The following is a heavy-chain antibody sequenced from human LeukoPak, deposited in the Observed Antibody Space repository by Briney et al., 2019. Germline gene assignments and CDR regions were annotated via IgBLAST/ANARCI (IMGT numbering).Heavy chain of an antibody. D-gene: IGHD3-10*01. CDR3: ARDRELNWFDP. CDR2: IKQDGSEK. V-gene: IGHV3-7*01. CDR1: GFTFSSYW. Sequence: PGGSLRLSCAASGFTFSSYWMRWARQAPGKGLEWVANIKQDGSEKYYVDSVKGRFTISRDNAKNSLYLQMNSLRAEDTAVYYCARDRELNWFDPWGQGTLVTVSS. J-gene: IGHJ5*02.